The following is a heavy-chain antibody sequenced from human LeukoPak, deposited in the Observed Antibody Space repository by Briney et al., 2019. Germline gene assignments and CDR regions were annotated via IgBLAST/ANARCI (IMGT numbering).Heavy chain of an antibody. Sequence: SETLSLTCAVYGGSFSGYHWSWIRQPPGKGLKWIGEINHSGSTNYNPSLKSRVTISVDTSKNQFSLKLSSVTAADTAVYYCARGDYYDSSGYISYWGQGTLVTVSS. CDR1: GGSFSGYH. CDR3: ARGDYYDSSGYISY. CDR2: INHSGST. D-gene: IGHD3-22*01. J-gene: IGHJ4*01. V-gene: IGHV4-34*01.